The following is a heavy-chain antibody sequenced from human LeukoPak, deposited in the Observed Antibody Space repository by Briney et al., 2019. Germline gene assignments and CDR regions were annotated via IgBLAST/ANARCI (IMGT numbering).Heavy chain of an antibody. CDR3: ARQVVTSMALPDY. D-gene: IGHD5-18*01. CDR1: GYTFTSYG. J-gene: IGHJ4*02. Sequence: ASVKVSCKASGYTFTSYGISWVRQAPGQGLEWMGWISAYNGNTNSAQKVQGRATLTTDTSTSTAYMELRSLRSDDTAVYYCARQVVTSMALPDYWGQGTLVTVSS. CDR2: ISAYNGNT. V-gene: IGHV1-18*01.